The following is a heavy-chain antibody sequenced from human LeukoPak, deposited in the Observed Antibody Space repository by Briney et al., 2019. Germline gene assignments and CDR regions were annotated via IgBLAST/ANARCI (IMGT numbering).Heavy chain of an antibody. D-gene: IGHD6-6*01. CDR3: ARDLGIAARPDY. Sequence: SETLSLTCSVSGYSISSGYYWGWIRQPPGKGLEWIGSIYHSGSTYYNPSLKSRVTISVDTSKNQFSLKLSSVTAADTAVYYCARDLGIAARPDYWGQGTLVTVSS. CDR1: GYSISSGYY. J-gene: IGHJ4*02. V-gene: IGHV4-38-2*02. CDR2: IYHSGST.